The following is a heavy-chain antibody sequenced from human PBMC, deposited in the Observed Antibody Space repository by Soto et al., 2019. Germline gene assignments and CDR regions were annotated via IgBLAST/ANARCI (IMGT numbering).Heavy chain of an antibody. CDR2: ISYDGSNK. V-gene: IGHV3-30*18. D-gene: IGHD3-22*01. CDR3: AKDGGSGYYGDY. Sequence: GGSLRLSCAASGFTFSSYGMHWVRQAPGKGLEWVAVISYDGSNKYYADSVKGRFTISRDNSKNTLYLQMNSLRAEDTAVYYCAKDGGSGYYGDYWGQGTLVTVSS. CDR1: GFTFSSYG. J-gene: IGHJ4*02.